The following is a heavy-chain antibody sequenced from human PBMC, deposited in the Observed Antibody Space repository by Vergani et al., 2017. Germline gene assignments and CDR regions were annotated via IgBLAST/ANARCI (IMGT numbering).Heavy chain of an antibody. CDR1: GFSLDTGGVG. Sequence: QITLKESGPTLIKPTQNLTLTCTFSGFSLDTGGVGVGWIRQPPGKGLEWVALIYWNDDKRYSSSLKPRLILTKDTSKNQVVLTLTNVVPAATDTYYCARLSKHCVGCVGDSRFDPCGEGTLVTVSS. CDR3: ARLSKHCVGCVGDSRFDP. CDR2: IYWNDDK. V-gene: IGHV2-5*01. J-gene: IGHJ5*02. D-gene: IGHD3-16*01.